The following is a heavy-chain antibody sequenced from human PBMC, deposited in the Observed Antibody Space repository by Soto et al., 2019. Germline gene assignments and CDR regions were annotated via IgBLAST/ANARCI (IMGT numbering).Heavy chain of an antibody. D-gene: IGHD4-17*01. V-gene: IGHV1-3*01. CDR1: GYTFSTYA. Sequence: ASVKVSCKASGYTFSTYAMHWVRQAPGQRPEWMGWINGGNGNTKYSQNFQGGVTITRDTSASTAYMELSSLRSEDTAVYYCARGAFAHGDYSLYYYYMDVWGKGTTVTVSS. J-gene: IGHJ6*03. CDR2: INGGNGNT. CDR3: ARGAFAHGDYSLYYYYMDV.